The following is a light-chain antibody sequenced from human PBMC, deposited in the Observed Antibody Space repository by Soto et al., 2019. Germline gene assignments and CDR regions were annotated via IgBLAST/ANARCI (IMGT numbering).Light chain of an antibody. J-gene: IGLJ1*01. CDR2: EVS. CDR3: AVWDETLIEV. V-gene: IGLV2-14*01. Sequence: QSALTQPASVSGSPGQSITISCTGTSSDIGNYDFVSWYQQVPGTAPKAMIYEVSSRPSGVPDRFSGSKSGTSASLAISGLQSEDEADYFCAVWDETLIEVFGTGTKLTVL. CDR1: SSDIGNYDF.